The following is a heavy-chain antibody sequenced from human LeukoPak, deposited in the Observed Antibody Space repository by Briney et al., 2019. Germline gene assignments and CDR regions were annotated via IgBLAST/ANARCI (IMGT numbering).Heavy chain of an antibody. Sequence: SETLSLTCAVYGVSFSGYYWSWIRQPPGKGLEWIGEINHSGSTNYNPSLKSRVTISVDTSKNQFSLKLSSVTAADTAVYYCATGHHDFPYWGQGTLVTVSS. J-gene: IGHJ4*02. CDR3: ATGHHDFPY. CDR1: GVSFSGYY. D-gene: IGHD1-14*01. V-gene: IGHV4-34*01. CDR2: INHSGST.